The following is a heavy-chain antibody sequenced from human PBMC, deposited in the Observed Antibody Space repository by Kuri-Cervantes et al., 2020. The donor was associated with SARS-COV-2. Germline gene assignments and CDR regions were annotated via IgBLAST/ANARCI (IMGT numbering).Heavy chain of an antibody. Sequence: GESLKISCAASGFTFSSYAMHWVRQAPGKGLEWVANIKQDGSEKYYVDSVKGRFTISRDNAKNTLYLQMNSLRAEDTAVYYCARDLAGGYGSGSEFDYWGQGTLVTVSS. J-gene: IGHJ4*02. CDR3: ARDLAGGYGSGSEFDY. V-gene: IGHV3-7*01. CDR1: GFTFSSYA. D-gene: IGHD3-10*01. CDR2: IKQDGSEK.